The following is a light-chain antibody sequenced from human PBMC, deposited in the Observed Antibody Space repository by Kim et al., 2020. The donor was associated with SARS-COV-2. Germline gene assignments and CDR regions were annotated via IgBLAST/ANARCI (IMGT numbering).Light chain of an antibody. Sequence: EIVLTQSPGTLSLSPGERATLSCRASQSVKNNYLAWYQQKPGQAPRLLIYDASSSATGIPDRFSGSGSGTDFTLTISRLEPEDFAVYHCHQYGNTPRTFGQGTKLEI. CDR2: DAS. CDR3: HQYGNTPRT. V-gene: IGKV3-20*01. J-gene: IGKJ2*01. CDR1: QSVKNNY.